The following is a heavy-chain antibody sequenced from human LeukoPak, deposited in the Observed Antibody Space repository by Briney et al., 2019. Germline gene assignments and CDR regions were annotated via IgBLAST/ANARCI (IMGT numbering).Heavy chain of an antibody. Sequence: SGTLSLTCSVSGGSIRNHHWTWIRQSPGKGLEWIGHVFFTEGTNYSPSLRGRITISADRSKNQIYLKLGSVTAADTAVYYCARELYHFDCWGQGALVTVSS. CDR1: GGSIRNHH. CDR2: VFFTEGT. J-gene: IGHJ4*02. V-gene: IGHV4-59*11. D-gene: IGHD2-8*01. CDR3: ARELYHFDC.